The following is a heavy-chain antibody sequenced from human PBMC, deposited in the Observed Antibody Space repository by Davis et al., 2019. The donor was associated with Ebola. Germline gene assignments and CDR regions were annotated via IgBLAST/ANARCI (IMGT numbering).Heavy chain of an antibody. V-gene: IGHV3-53*01. J-gene: IGHJ3*02. CDR3: ARAEDDYGEYPDALDI. Sequence: GGSLRLSCEASGFGVSDNYMNWVRQAPGKGLEWVSVIYNVYTMYYADSVKGRFTISRDSSMNTVYLQMSSLRAEDTAVYYCARAEDDYGEYPDALDIWGQGTVVTVSS. D-gene: IGHD4-17*01. CDR2: IYNVYTM. CDR1: GFGVSDNY.